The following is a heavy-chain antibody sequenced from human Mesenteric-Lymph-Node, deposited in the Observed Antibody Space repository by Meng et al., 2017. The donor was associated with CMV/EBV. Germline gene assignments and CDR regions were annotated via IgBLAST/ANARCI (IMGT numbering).Heavy chain of an antibody. CDR3: ARGEERTLGVVNDAFDI. Sequence: SETLSLTCNVSGGSISSVDYYWNWIRQPPGKGLEWIGYISYSGTTFYNPSLKSRLSISLDQSKNHFSLKLTSVTAADTAVYYCARGEERTLGVVNDAFDIWGQGTMVTVSS. CDR1: GGSISSVDYY. V-gene: IGHV4-30-4*08. CDR2: ISYSGTT. J-gene: IGHJ3*02. D-gene: IGHD3-3*01.